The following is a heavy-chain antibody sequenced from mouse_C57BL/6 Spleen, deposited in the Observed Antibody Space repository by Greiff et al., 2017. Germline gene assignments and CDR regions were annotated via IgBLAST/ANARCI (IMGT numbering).Heavy chain of an antibody. CDR1: GYTFTDYY. CDR2: IFPGSGST. V-gene: IGHV1-75*01. Sequence: QVQLQQSGPELVKPGASVKISCKASGYTFTDYYINWVKQRPGQGLEWIGWIFPGSGSTYYNEKLKGKATLTVDKSSSTAYMLLRSLTSEDSAFYFWARDYGSSYDYYAMDYWGQGTSVTVSS. CDR3: ARDYGSSYDYYAMDY. J-gene: IGHJ4*01. D-gene: IGHD1-1*01.